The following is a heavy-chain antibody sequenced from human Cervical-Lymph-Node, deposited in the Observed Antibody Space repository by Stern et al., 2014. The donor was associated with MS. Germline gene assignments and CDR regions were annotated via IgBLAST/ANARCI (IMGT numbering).Heavy chain of an antibody. D-gene: IGHD3-10*01. CDR3: ARGRLVRDVKTYYYGMDV. CDR1: GFTFGDYY. CDR2: ISSSSGTI. Sequence: QVQLVESGGGLVKPGGPLRLSCTASGFTFGDYYMSWIRQAPGKGLEWVSDISSSSGTIYYADSVKGRFTVSRDNAKNSLFLQTNSLRAEDTAVYYCARGRLVRDVKTYYYGMDVWGQGTTVTVSS. V-gene: IGHV3-11*01. J-gene: IGHJ6*02.